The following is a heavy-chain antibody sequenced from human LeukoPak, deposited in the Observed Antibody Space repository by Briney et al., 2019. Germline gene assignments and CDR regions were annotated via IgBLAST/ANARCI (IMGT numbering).Heavy chain of an antibody. CDR2: INPNSGGT. CDR3: ARDFHESMVGELYDYYYYMDV. Sequence: ASVKVSCKASGYTFTGYYMHWVRQAPGQGLEWMGWINPNSGGTNYAQKFQGRVTMTRDTSTSTVYMELSSLRSEDTAVYYCARDFHESMVGELYDYYYYMDVWGKGTTVTISS. J-gene: IGHJ6*03. D-gene: IGHD3-10*02. V-gene: IGHV1-2*02. CDR1: GYTFTGYY.